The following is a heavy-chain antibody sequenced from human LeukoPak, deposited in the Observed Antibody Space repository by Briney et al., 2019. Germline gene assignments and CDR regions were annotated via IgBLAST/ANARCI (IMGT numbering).Heavy chain of an antibody. CDR3: ARVKSSGWGIGFAY. D-gene: IGHD6-19*01. V-gene: IGHV4-39*07. Sequence: PSETLSLTCTVSGGSISSSSYYWGWIRQPPGKGLEWIGSIYHSGSTYYNPSLKSRVTISVDTSKNQFSLKLSSVTAADTAVYYCARVKSSGWGIGFAYWGQGTLVTVSS. J-gene: IGHJ4*02. CDR1: GGSISSSSYY. CDR2: IYHSGST.